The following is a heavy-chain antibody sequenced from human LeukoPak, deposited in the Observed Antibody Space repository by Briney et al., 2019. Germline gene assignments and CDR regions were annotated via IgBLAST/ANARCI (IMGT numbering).Heavy chain of an antibody. J-gene: IGHJ4*02. CDR1: GFIFSDCG. Sequence: PGGSLRLSCAASGFIFSDCGIHWVRQAPGKGREWVAFIRYDESNTYYGDSVKGRFTISRDNSKNTVYLQMNSLRADDTAVYYCVRGLIYGDYINFDFWGQGTVAIVTS. CDR3: VRGLIYGDYINFDF. D-gene: IGHD4-17*01. CDR2: IRYDESNT. V-gene: IGHV3-30*02.